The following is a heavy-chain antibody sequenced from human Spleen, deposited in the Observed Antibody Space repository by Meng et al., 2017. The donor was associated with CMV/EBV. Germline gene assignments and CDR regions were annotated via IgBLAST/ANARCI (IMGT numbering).Heavy chain of an antibody. V-gene: IGHV3-11*01. CDR3: ARDCGGDCPYYYYGMDV. Sequence: GESLKISCAASGFTFSDYYMSLIRQAPGKGLEWVSYISSSGSTIYYADSVKGRFTISRDNAKNSLYLQMNSLRAEDTAVYYCARDCGGDCPYYYYGMDVWGQGTTVTVSS. CDR2: ISSSGSTI. J-gene: IGHJ6*02. CDR1: GFTFSDYY. D-gene: IGHD2-21*01.